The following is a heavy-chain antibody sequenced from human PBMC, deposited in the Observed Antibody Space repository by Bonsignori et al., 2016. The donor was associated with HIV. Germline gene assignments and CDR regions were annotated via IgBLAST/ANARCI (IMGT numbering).Heavy chain of an antibody. CDR1: GFTFSSYA. D-gene: IGHD3-3*01. CDR3: AKVYNYYDFWSGYYEHGYFDY. J-gene: IGHJ4*02. V-gene: IGHV3-23*01. CDR2: ISGSGGST. Sequence: GGSLRLSCAASGFTFSSYAMSWVRQAPGKGLEWVSAISGSGGSTDYADSVKGRFTISRDNSKNTLYLQMNSLRAEDTAVYYCAKVYNYYDFWSGYYEHGYFDYWGQGTLVTVSS.